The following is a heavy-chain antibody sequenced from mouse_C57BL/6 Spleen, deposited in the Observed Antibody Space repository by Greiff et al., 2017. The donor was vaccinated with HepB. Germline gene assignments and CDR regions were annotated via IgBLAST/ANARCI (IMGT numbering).Heavy chain of an antibody. CDR3: ARGGGTMDY. D-gene: IGHD4-1*01. CDR2: IEPNSGGT. CDR1: AYPFPSYW. J-gene: IGHJ2*01. Sequence: QVHVKQPGAELVKPGASVKLSRKASAYPFPSYWTHWVQQRPGRGLEWIGRIEPNSGGTKYNEKFKSKATLTVDKPASTAYMQLSSLTSEDAAVYYCARGGGTMDYWGQGTTLTVSS. V-gene: IGHV1-72*01.